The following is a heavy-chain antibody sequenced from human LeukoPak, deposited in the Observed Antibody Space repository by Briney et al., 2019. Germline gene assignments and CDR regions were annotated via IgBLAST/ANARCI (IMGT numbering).Heavy chain of an antibody. V-gene: IGHV4-59*08. CDR2: IYYSGST. CDR1: GGSISNNQ. Sequence: PSETLSLTCTVSGGSISNNQWSWIRQPPGKGLEWIGCIYYSGSTNYNPSLKSRVTISVDTSKNQFSLKVSSVTAADTAVYYCARTPLDRSGYYSDYWGQGTLVTVSS. CDR3: ARTPLDRSGYYSDY. J-gene: IGHJ4*02. D-gene: IGHD3-22*01.